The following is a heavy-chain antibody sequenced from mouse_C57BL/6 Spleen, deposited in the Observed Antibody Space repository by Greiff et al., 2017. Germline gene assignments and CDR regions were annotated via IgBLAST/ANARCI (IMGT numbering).Heavy chain of an antibody. D-gene: IGHD3-1*01. Sequence: EVQRVESGGDLVKPGGSLKLSCAASGFTFSSYGMSWVRQTPDKRLEWVATISSGGSYTYYPDSVKGRFTISRDNAKNTLYLQMSSLKSEVTAMYYCARPHSGAYYFDYWGQGTTLTVSS. V-gene: IGHV5-6*01. CDR3: ARPHSGAYYFDY. CDR2: ISSGGSYT. J-gene: IGHJ2*01. CDR1: GFTFSSYG.